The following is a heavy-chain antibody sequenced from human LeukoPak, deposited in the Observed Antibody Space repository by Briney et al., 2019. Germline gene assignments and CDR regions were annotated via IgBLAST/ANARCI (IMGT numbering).Heavy chain of an antibody. CDR2: IYPHDSDT. CDR1: GYSFTSYW. Sequence: GESLKISCKGSGYSFTSYWIGWVRQIPGKGLEWMGVIYPHDSDTRYSPSFQGQVTISADKSISTAYLQWSTLKASDTAMYYCARQTTVTPGDYWGQGTLVTVSS. V-gene: IGHV5-51*01. J-gene: IGHJ4*02. D-gene: IGHD4-17*01. CDR3: ARQTTVTPGDY.